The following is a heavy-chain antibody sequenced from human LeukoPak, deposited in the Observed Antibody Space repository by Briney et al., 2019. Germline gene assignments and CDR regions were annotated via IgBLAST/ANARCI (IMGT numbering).Heavy chain of an antibody. J-gene: IGHJ4*02. V-gene: IGHV4-39*01. Sequence: SETLSLTCTVSGGSISSFISYWGWIRQAPGKGLEWIGNIYYSGYTYYNPSLKSRVTISVDTSKNLFSLKLSSVTAADTAVYYCARHVAQVTYYYETINWGQGTLVTVSS. CDR2: IYYSGYT. CDR3: ARHVAQVTYYYETIN. D-gene: IGHD3-22*01. CDR1: GGSISSFISY.